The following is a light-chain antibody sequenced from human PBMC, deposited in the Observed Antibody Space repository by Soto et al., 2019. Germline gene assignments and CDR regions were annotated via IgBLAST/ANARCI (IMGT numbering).Light chain of an antibody. CDR3: NPSPTTIPIP. V-gene: IGKV1-39*01. J-gene: IGKJ5*01. CDR2: AAS. Sequence: QAPGAPSGAVRLGSAISWRGSQSITTYLNWYQQKPGKAPKLLIYAASSLQSGVPSRFSGSGSGTDFTLTIRSLHSDDFATSYCNPSPTTIPIPFGEGTRLEIK. CDR1: QSITTY.